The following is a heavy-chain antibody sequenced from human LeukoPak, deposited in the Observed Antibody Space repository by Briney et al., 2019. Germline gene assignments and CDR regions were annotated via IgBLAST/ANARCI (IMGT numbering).Heavy chain of an antibody. CDR2: IIPIFGTA. CDR1: GGTFSSHA. V-gene: IGHV1-69*13. CDR3: AKDIVVVPAAMADDAFDI. J-gene: IGHJ3*02. D-gene: IGHD2-2*01. Sequence: SVKVSCKASGGTFSSHAISWVRQAPGQGLEWMGGIIPIFGTANYAQKFQGRVTITADESTSTAYMELSSLRSEDTAVYYCAKDIVVVPAAMADDAFDIWGQGTMVTVSS.